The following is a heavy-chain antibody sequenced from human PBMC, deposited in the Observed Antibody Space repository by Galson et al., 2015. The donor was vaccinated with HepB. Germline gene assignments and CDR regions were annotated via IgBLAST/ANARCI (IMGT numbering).Heavy chain of an antibody. J-gene: IGHJ4*02. CDR1: GFTFSSYW. CDR3: ARVATLYDSSGYYCSYFDY. V-gene: IGHV3-7*03. D-gene: IGHD3-22*01. CDR2: IKQDGSEK. Sequence: SLRLSCAASGFTFSSYWMSWVRQAPGKGLEWVANIKQDGSEKYYVDSVKGRFTISRDNAKNSLYLQMNSLRAEDTAVYYCARVATLYDSSGYYCSYFDYWGQGTLVTVSS.